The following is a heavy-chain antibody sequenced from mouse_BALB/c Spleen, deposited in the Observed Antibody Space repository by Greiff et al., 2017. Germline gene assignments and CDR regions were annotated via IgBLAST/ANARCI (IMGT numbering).Heavy chain of an antibody. J-gene: IGHJ4*01. CDR3: ARGDYGYEDYYAMDY. V-gene: IGHV5-6-3*01. D-gene: IGHD1-2*01. CDR1: GFTFSSYG. CDR2: INSNGGST. Sequence: EVNLVESGGGLVQPGGSLKLSCAASGFTFSSYGMSWVRQTPDKRLELVATINSNGGSTYYPDSVKGRFTISRDNAKNTLYLQMSSLKSEDTAMYYCARGDYGYEDYYAMDYWGQGTSVTVSS.